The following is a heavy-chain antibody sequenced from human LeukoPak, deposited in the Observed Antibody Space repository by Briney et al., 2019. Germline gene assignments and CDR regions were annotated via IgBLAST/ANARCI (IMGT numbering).Heavy chain of an antibody. Sequence: KPSETLSLTCAVYGGSFSGYYWSWIRQPPGKGLEWIGEINHSGSTNYNPSLKSRVTISVDTSKNQFSLKLSSVTAADTAVYYCARHPLPSWGFDYWGQGTLVTVSS. CDR1: GGSFSGYY. V-gene: IGHV4-34*01. CDR2: INHSGST. J-gene: IGHJ4*02. CDR3: ARHPLPSWGFDY. D-gene: IGHD3-16*01.